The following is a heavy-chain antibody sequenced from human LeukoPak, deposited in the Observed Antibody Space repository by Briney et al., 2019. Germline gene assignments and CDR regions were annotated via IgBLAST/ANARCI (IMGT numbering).Heavy chain of an antibody. CDR2: IGSDNKP. CDR1: GFTFSAYA. V-gene: IGHV3-23*01. CDR3: AEEVVGATTVPAY. D-gene: IGHD1-26*01. J-gene: IGHJ4*02. Sequence: PGGALRLSCEASGFTFSAYAMTWVRQAPGKGLEWVSSIGSDNKPHYSESVKGRFAISRDNSKSMLYLQMNSLRAEDTAVYYCAEEVVGATTVPAYWGQGTLVTVSS.